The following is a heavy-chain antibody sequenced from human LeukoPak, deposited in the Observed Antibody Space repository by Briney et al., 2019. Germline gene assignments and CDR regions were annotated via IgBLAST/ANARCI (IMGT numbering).Heavy chain of an antibody. CDR1: GFSFSSYR. CDR2: ISTRSSYI. V-gene: IGHV3-21*01. D-gene: IGHD3-16*01. Sequence: GGSLRLSCAASGFSFSSYRMNWVRQAPGKGLEWVSSISTRSSYIYHADSVKGRFTISRDNAKNSLFLQMNSLRAEDTAVYFCVKSTRAVMAMMDVWGKGTTVTVSS. CDR3: VKSTRAVMAMMDV. J-gene: IGHJ6*04.